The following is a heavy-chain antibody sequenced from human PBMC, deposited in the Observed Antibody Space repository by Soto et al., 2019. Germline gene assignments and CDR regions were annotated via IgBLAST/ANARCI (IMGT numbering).Heavy chain of an antibody. J-gene: IGHJ6*02. D-gene: IGHD3-22*01. CDR1: GGTFNNYA. Sequence: QVQLVQSGAEVKKPESSVRVSCKASGGTFNNYAITWVRQAPGQGLEWMGGTIPMFGTTNYAEKFQGRVTITADESTNTAYMELSCLRSEDTAVYYCTRCGIRYHSIGFYLGIDGMDVWGQGTTVIVSS. CDR2: TIPMFGTT. V-gene: IGHV1-69*12. CDR3: TRCGIRYHSIGFYLGIDGMDV.